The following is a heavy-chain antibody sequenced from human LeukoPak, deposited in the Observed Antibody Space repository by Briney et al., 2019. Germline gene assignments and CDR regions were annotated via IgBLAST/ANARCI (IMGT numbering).Heavy chain of an antibody. CDR3: ARDVTGTLFD. V-gene: IGHV3-66*01. CDR2: IYSGGST. Sequence: GGSLRLFCAASGFTVRSNYMSWVRQAPGKGLEWVSVIYSGGSTYYADSVKGRFTISRDNSKNTLYLQMNSLRAEDTAVYYCARDVTGTLFDWGQGTLVTVSS. CDR1: GFTVRSNY. D-gene: IGHD1-20*01. J-gene: IGHJ4*02.